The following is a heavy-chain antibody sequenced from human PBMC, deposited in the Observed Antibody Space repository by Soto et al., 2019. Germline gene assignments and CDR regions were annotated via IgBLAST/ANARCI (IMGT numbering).Heavy chain of an antibody. CDR3: ATTPPVTLDAGFDG. CDR1: RGYISRGGYY. CDR2: IYHSGST. Sequence: TSAMARGYISRGGYYWSWSCEHPAKGLEWIGYIYHSGSTYYNPSLKSPVTISVDTSKNQFSLKLSSVTAADTAVYYCATTPPVTLDAGFDGWCQGTLVPVS. D-gene: IGHD2-15*01. V-gene: IGHV4-31*11. J-gene: IGHJ4*02.